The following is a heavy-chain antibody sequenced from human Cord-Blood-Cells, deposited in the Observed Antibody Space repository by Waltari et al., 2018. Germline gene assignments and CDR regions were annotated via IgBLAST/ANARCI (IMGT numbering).Heavy chain of an antibody. V-gene: IGHV1-3*01. CDR2: INAGNGNT. CDR3: ARFDYGSGSSPFDY. Sequence: QVQLVQSGAEVKKPGASVKVSCKASGYTFTSYAMHWVRQAPGQRLEWMGWINAGNGNTKYSQKFQGRVTITRDTSASTAYMELSSLKSEGTAVYYCARFDYGSGSSPFDYWGQGTLVTVSA. J-gene: IGHJ4*02. D-gene: IGHD3-10*01. CDR1: GYTFTSYA.